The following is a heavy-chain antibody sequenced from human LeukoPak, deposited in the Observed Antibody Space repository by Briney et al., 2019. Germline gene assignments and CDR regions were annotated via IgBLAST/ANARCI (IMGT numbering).Heavy chain of an antibody. V-gene: IGHV4-59*01. CDR1: GGSISSYY. Sequence: SETLSLTCTVSGGSISSYYWSWIRQPPGKGLEWIGYIYYSGSTNYNPSLKSRITISVATSKNPFSLKLSSVTAADTAVYYCARVSLSSSYYYMDVWGKGTTVTVSS. J-gene: IGHJ6*03. CDR2: IYYSGST. D-gene: IGHD6-6*01. CDR3: ARVSLSSSYYYMDV.